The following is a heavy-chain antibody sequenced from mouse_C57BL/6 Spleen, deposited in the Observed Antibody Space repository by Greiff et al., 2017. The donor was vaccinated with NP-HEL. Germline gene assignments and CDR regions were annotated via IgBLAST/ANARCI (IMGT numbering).Heavy chain of an antibody. CDR2: IHPSDSDT. V-gene: IGHV1-74*01. J-gene: IGHJ4*01. CDR3: ASEGSPLGY. CDR1: GYTFTSYW. Sequence: VQLQQPGAELVKPGASVKVSCKASGYTFTSYWMHWVKQRPGQGLEWIGRIHPSDSDTNYNQRFKGKATLTVDQSSSTAYMQLNSLTSEDSAVYYCASEGSPLGYWGQGTSVTVSS. D-gene: IGHD1-1*02.